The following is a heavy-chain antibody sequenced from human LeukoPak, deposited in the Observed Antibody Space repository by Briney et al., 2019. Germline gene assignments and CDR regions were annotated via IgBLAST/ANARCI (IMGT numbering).Heavy chain of an antibody. Sequence: ASVKVSCKASGGTFSSYTISWVRQAPGQGLEWMGRIIPILGIANCAQKFQGRVTITADKSTSTAYMELSSLRSEDTAVYYCARDPDCGGDCYPLGSNGMDVWGQGTTVTVSS. CDR1: GGTFSSYT. D-gene: IGHD2-21*02. CDR2: IIPILGIA. V-gene: IGHV1-69*04. CDR3: ARDPDCGGDCYPLGSNGMDV. J-gene: IGHJ6*02.